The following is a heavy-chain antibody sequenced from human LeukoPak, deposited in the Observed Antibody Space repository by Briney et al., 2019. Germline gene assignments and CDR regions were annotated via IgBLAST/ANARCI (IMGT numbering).Heavy chain of an antibody. CDR1: GYTFAAHH. V-gene: IGHV1-2*02. D-gene: IGHD3-10*01. CDR3: SGRYGPGPV. CDR2: ILPDGRDT. J-gene: IGHJ4*02. Sequence: GASVKVSCKASGYTFAAHHIHWVRQAPGQGLEWRGWILPDGRDTKYSQKFQDRMTLTADTSTNTAYMELSRLIPDDTAVYYYSGRYGPGPVWGQGTLISASP.